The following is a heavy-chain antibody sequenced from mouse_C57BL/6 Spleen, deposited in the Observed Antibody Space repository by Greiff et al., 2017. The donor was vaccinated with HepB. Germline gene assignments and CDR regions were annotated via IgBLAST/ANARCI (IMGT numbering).Heavy chain of an antibody. J-gene: IGHJ2*01. CDR2: INPGSGGT. V-gene: IGHV1-54*01. CDR1: GYAFTNYL. CDR3: ARGGIITTVVATDYFDY. D-gene: IGHD1-1*01. Sequence: QVQLQHSGAELVRPGTSVKVSCKASGYAFTNYLIEWVKQRPGQGLEWIGVINPGSGGTNYNEKFKGKATLTADKSSSTAYMQLSSLTSEDSAVYFCARGGIITTVVATDYFDYWGQGTTLTVSS.